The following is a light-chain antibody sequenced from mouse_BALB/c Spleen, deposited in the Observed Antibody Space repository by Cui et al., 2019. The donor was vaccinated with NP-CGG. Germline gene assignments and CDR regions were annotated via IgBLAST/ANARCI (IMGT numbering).Light chain of an antibody. CDR2: YGA. V-gene: IGKV5-45*01. CDR3: QQNNSWPWT. Sequence: ALTPPPATLSVTPGDRVSLSCSASQSFSNYLHWYQQKSYESPRLLIKYGAQSISGIPSRFSGNGSGTDFTLSVNSVETEDVGMYFCQQNNSWPWTFGGGTKLEI. J-gene: IGKJ1*01. CDR1: QSFSNY.